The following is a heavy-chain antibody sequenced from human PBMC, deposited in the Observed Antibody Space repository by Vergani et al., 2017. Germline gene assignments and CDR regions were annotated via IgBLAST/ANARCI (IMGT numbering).Heavy chain of an antibody. J-gene: IGHJ3*02. CDR3: ARGEVMVRGVIDAFDI. CDR2: INHSGST. Sequence: QVQLQQWGAGLLKPSETLSLTCAVYGGSFSGYYWSWIRQPPGKGLEWIGEINHSGSTNYNPSLKSRVTISVDTSKSQFSLKLSAVTAADTAVYYCARGEVMVRGVIDAFDIWGQGTMVTVSS. V-gene: IGHV4-34*01. D-gene: IGHD3-10*01. CDR1: GGSFSGYY.